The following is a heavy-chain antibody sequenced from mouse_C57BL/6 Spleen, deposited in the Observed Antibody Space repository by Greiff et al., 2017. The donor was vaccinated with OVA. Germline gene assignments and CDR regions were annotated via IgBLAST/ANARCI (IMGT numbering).Heavy chain of an antibody. CDR2: IDPSDSYT. CDR3: ARPGDYGSRVWFAY. V-gene: IGHV1-59*01. Sequence: QVQLKQPGAELVRPGTSVKLSCKASGYTFTSYWMHWVKQRPGQGLEWIGVIDPSDSYTNYNQKFKGKATLTVDTSSSTAYMQLSSLTSEDSAVYYCARPGDYGSRVWFAYWGQGTLVTVSA. D-gene: IGHD1-1*01. J-gene: IGHJ3*01. CDR1: GYTFTSYW.